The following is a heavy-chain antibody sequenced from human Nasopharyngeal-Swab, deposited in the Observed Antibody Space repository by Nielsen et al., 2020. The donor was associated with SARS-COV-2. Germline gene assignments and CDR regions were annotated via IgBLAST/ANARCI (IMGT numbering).Heavy chain of an antibody. CDR3: ARGSWATVTERRPPYAFDI. V-gene: IGHV1-69*13. D-gene: IGHD4-11*01. CDR2: IILIFGTA. Sequence: SVKVSCKASGGTFSNLAISWVRQAPGQGLEWMGGIILIFGTANYAQKFQGRVTITADESTSTAYMELSSLRSEDTAVYYCARGSWATVTERRPPYAFDIWGQGTMVTVSS. CDR1: GGTFSNLA. J-gene: IGHJ3*02.